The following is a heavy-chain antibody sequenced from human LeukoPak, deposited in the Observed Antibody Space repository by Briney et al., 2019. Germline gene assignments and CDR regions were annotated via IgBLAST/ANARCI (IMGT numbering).Heavy chain of an antibody. D-gene: IGHD7-27*01. V-gene: IGHV1-18*01. Sequence: APVKVSCKASGGTFSSYAISWVRQAPGQGLEWMGWISAYNGNTNYAQKLQGRVTMTTDTSTSTAYMELRSLRSDDTAVYYCARVHWDYYYGMEVWGQGTTVTVSS. CDR1: GGTFSSYA. CDR3: ARVHWDYYYGMEV. J-gene: IGHJ6*02. CDR2: ISAYNGNT.